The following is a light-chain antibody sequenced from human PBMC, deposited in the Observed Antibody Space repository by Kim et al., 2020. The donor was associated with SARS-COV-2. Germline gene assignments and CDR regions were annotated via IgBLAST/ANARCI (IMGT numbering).Light chain of an antibody. J-gene: IGLJ1*01. V-gene: IGLV3-21*04. CDR1: NIGAKS. Sequence: SYELTQPPSVSVAPGQTASITCVGNNIGAKSAHWYQQKPGQAPVLVISYDSDRPSGIPERSSGANSGNTATLTISRVDAGDEADYYCQVWDSGSDHYVFGSGTKVTVL. CDR2: YDS. CDR3: QVWDSGSDHYV.